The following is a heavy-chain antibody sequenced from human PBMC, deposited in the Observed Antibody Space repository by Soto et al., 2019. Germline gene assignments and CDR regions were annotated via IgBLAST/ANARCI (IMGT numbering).Heavy chain of an antibody. CDR1: GFTFSSYE. D-gene: IGHD2-2*01. Sequence: PGGSLRLSCAASGFTFSSYEMNWVRQAPGKGLEWVSYISSSDSTIYYADSVKGRFTISRDNAKNSLYLQMNSLRAEDTAVYYCARVSVVVPAATSPFDPWGQGTLVTVSS. V-gene: IGHV3-48*03. J-gene: IGHJ5*02. CDR3: ARVSVVVPAATSPFDP. CDR2: ISSSDSTI.